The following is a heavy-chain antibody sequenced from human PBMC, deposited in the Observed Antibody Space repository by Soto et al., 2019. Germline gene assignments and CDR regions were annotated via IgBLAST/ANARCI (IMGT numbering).Heavy chain of an antibody. Sequence: QLHLVESGGGVVQPGTSLRLSCAASKFSFSNYGMHWVRQALGKGLEWVAVTTYDGRQTYYADSVKGRFTISRDNSKNMLYLQMNSLRIDDTAVYYCAKDWREGYDTEAYDIWGQGTEVTVSS. J-gene: IGHJ3*02. CDR2: TTYDGRQT. V-gene: IGHV3-30*18. D-gene: IGHD5-12*01. CDR3: AKDWREGYDTEAYDI. CDR1: KFSFSNYG.